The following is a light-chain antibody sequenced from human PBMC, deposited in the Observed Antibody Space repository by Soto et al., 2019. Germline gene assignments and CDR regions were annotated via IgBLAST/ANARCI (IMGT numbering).Light chain of an antibody. J-gene: IGKJ1*01. CDR3: HRYNSALWT. V-gene: IGKV1-27*01. CDR1: QGISNY. Sequence: DIQMTQSPSSLSASVGDRVTITCRASQGISNYLAWYQQKPGKVPKLLIYAASTLQSGVPSRFSGSRSGTDFTLAISSLQPEDVATYYCHRYNSALWTFRQGTKVQIK. CDR2: AAS.